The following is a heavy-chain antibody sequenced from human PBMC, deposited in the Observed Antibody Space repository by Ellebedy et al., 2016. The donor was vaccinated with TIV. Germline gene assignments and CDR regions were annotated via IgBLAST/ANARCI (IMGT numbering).Heavy chain of an antibody. CDR2: FFVTGTT. V-gene: IGHV4-61*01. CDR1: GGSVSSGSYY. J-gene: IGHJ4*02. D-gene: IGHD1-26*01. CDR3: ARDSGSRTDY. Sequence: SETLSLXXTVSGGSVSSGSYYWGWIRQPPGKGLEWIGYFFVTGTTNYNPSLKSRVTISVDTSKNQFSLKLSSVTAADTAVYYCARDSGSRTDYWGQGTLVTVFS.